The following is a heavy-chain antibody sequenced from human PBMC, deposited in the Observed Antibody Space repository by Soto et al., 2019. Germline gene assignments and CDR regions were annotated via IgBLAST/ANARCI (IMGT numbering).Heavy chain of an antibody. CDR3: TRDDGLESSD. J-gene: IGHJ4*02. CDR2: IKGSGDTT. D-gene: IGHD6-25*01. Sequence: EVQLLESGGGLVQPGGSLRLSCVTSGFTFSTNDMSWVRQAPGKGLEWISGIKGSGDTTYYADSVKGRFTISRDNSKNTLFLQRHSLRAVDTAIYYCTRDDGLESSDWGQGTLVTVSS. CDR1: GFTFSTND. V-gene: IGHV3-23*01.